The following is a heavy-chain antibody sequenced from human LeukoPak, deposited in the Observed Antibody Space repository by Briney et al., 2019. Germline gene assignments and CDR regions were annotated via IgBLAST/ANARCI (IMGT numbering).Heavy chain of an antibody. J-gene: IGHJ4*02. CDR3: ARAGIAVAGNFDY. Sequence: SETLSLTRTVSGGSLSSYYWSWIRQPPGKGLEWIGYIYYRGSTNYDPSLKSRVIISVGTSKNQFSLKLSSGTAADTAVYYCARAGIAVAGNFDYWGQGTLVTVSS. CDR2: IYYRGST. D-gene: IGHD6-19*01. CDR1: GGSLSSYY. V-gene: IGHV4-59*01.